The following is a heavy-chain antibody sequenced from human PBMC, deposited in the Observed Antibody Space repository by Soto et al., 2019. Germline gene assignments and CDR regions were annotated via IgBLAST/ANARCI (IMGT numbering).Heavy chain of an antibody. D-gene: IGHD1-26*01. Sequence: ASVKVSCKASGYTFTSYDINWVRQATGQGLEWMGWMNPNSGNTGYAQKFQGRVTMTRNTSISTAYMELSSLRSEDTAVYYCARATKRLYSGSYYFDYWGQGTLVTVSS. V-gene: IGHV1-8*01. CDR3: ARATKRLYSGSYYFDY. J-gene: IGHJ4*02. CDR1: GYTFTSYD. CDR2: MNPNSGNT.